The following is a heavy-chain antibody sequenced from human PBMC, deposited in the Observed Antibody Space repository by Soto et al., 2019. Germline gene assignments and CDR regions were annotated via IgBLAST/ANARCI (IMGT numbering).Heavy chain of an antibody. J-gene: IGHJ4*02. CDR3: ARDRSSITGTAGDY. CDR1: GFTFSSHW. V-gene: IGHV3-74*01. D-gene: IGHD1-7*01. Sequence: GGSLRLSCAASGFTFSSHWMHWVRQTPGKGLVWVSRIKGDGSSLSYADSVKGRFTISRDNAKSTLYLQMNTLRAEDTALYYCARDRSSITGTAGDYWGQGTLVTDSS. CDR2: IKGDGSSL.